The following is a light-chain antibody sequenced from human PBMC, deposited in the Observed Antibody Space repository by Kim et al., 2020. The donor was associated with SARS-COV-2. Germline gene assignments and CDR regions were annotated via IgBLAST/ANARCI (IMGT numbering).Light chain of an antibody. CDR3: QTWGSGMGV. V-gene: IGLV4-69*01. CDR2: LDSDGTH. CDR1: RGHSSYA. J-gene: IGLJ3*02. Sequence: ASVKLTCTLSRGHSSYAIAWHQQQPEKGPRYLMKLDSDGTHSKGDGIPNRFSGSSSGTERYLSISSLQSDDEADYYCQTWGSGMGVFGGGTQLTVL.